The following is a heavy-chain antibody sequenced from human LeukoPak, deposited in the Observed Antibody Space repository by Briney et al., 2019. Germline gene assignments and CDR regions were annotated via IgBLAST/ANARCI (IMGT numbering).Heavy chain of an antibody. CDR1: GFTFSSYS. Sequence: PGGSLSLSCVASGFTFSSYSMKWVRQAPGKGLEWVSSISSSSSYIDYADSVKGRFTISRDNAKNSLYLQMRSLRAEDTAVFYCARDRDFWSGYDRIDGWDVWGQGTTVTVSS. D-gene: IGHD3-3*01. CDR2: ISSSSSYI. V-gene: IGHV3-21*01. J-gene: IGHJ6*02. CDR3: ARDRDFWSGYDRIDGWDV.